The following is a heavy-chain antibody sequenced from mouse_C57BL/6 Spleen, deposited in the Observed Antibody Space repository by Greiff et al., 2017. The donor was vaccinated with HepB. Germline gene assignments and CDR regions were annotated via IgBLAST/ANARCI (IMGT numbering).Heavy chain of an antibody. CDR1: GYTFTSYW. J-gene: IGHJ2*01. CDR2: IDPNSGGT. V-gene: IGHV1-72*01. D-gene: IGHD1-1*01. CDR3: ARDSAIYYYDSSDFDY. Sequence: QVQLQQPRAELVKPGASVKLSCKTSGYTFTSYWMHWVKQRPGRGLEWIGRIDPNSGGTKYNEKFKSKATLTVDKSSSTAYMQLSDLTSDVAAVYYCARDSAIYYYDSSDFDYWGEGTTLTVS.